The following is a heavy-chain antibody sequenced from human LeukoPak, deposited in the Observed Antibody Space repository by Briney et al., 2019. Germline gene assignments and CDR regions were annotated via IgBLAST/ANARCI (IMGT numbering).Heavy chain of an antibody. D-gene: IGHD6-13*01. CDR3: ARGWVETSSWEEYFDY. Sequence: SVKVSCKASGGTFSSYAISWVRHAPGQGLEWMGGIIPIFGTANYAQKFQGRVTITADESTSTAYMELSSLRSEDTAVYYCARGWVETSSWEEYFDYWGQGTLVTVSS. J-gene: IGHJ4*02. CDR2: IIPIFGTA. CDR1: GGTFSSYA. V-gene: IGHV1-69*13.